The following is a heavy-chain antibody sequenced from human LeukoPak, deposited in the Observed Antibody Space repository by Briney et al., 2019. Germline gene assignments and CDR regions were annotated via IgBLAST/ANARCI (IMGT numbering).Heavy chain of an antibody. Sequence: SGGSLRLSCAASGFTFSSYWMSWVRQAPGKELEWVANIKQDGSEKYYVDSVKGRFTISRDNAKNSLYLQMNSLRAEDTAVYYCAREDYYGSGSPLDYWGQGTLVTVSS. J-gene: IGHJ4*02. V-gene: IGHV3-7*01. D-gene: IGHD3-10*01. CDR3: AREDYYGSGSPLDY. CDR2: IKQDGSEK. CDR1: GFTFSSYW.